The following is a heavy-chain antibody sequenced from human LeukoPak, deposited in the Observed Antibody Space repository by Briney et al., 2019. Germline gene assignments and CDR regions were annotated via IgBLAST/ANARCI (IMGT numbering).Heavy chain of an antibody. CDR2: IYYSGST. CDR1: GGSISSYY. J-gene: IGHJ6*03. Sequence: PSETLSLTCTVSGGSISSYYWSWIRQPPGKGLEWIGYIYYSGSTNYNPSLKSRVTISVDTSKNQFSLKQSSVTAADTAVYYCARVGTTGRVKVYYYYMDVWGKGTTVTVSS. D-gene: IGHD4-11*01. CDR3: ARVGTTGRVKVYYYYMDV. V-gene: IGHV4-59*01.